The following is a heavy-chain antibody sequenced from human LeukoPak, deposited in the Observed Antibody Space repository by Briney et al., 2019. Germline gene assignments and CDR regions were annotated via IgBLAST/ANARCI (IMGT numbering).Heavy chain of an antibody. V-gene: IGHV4-59*12. CDR2: ISYSGSA. J-gene: IGHJ4*02. CDR3: ASFKGGSGSYYFDY. CDR1: DVSISNYF. Sequence: PSETLSLTCTVSDVSISNYFWSWIRQPPGKGLEWIGYISYSGSANYNPSLKSRVTISADTSKNQFSLKLSSVTAADTAVYYCASFKGGSGSYYFDYWGQGTLVTVSS. D-gene: IGHD3-10*01.